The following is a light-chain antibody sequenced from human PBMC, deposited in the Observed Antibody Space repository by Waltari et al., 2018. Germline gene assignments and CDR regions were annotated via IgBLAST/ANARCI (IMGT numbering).Light chain of an antibody. J-gene: IGLJ3*02. CDR2: GNN. V-gene: IGLV1-40*01. CDR3: QSYDRSLSGWV. CDR1: SSNIGAGYD. Sequence: QSVLTQPPSVSGAPGQRVTISCTGRSSNIGAGYDVHWYQQLPGTVPKLLIDGNNNRPSGVPDRFSGSKSGTSASLAITGLQAEDEGDYYCQSYDRSLSGWVFGGGTKLTVL.